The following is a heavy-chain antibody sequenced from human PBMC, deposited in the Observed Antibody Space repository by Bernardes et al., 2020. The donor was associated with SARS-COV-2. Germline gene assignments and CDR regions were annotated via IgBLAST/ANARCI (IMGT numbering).Heavy chain of an antibody. Sequence: GGSLRLSCAASGFTFSSYAMSWVRQAPGKGLEWVSGISGSGDRTNYAGSVKGRFTISRDTSKSTLYLQMNSLRAEDTAVYYCAKGSYTVVFSAVGALHLWGQGTTVTVSS. J-gene: IGHJ3*01. CDR2: ISGSGDRT. D-gene: IGHD3-16*01. V-gene: IGHV3-23*01. CDR3: AKGSYTVVFSAVGALHL. CDR1: GFTFSSYA.